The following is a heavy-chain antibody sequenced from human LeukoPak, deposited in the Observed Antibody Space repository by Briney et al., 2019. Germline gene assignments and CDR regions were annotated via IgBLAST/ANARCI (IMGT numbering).Heavy chain of an antibody. J-gene: IGHJ5*02. D-gene: IGHD6-19*01. V-gene: IGHV4-59*01. CDR3: AREGGLDSSGWYNWFDP. CDR1: GGSISSYY. Sequence: PSETLSLTCTASGGSISSYYWSWLRQPPGKGLEWIGYIYYSGSTNYNPSLKSRVTISVDTSKNQFSLKLSSVTAAETAVYYCAREGGLDSSGWYNWFDPWGQGTLVTVSS. CDR2: IYYSGST.